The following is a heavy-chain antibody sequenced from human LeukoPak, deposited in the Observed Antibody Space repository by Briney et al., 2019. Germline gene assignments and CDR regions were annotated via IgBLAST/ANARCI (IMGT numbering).Heavy chain of an antibody. D-gene: IGHD2-15*01. Sequence: SQTLSLTCAISGDSVSSNSAAWTWIRQSPSRGLEWLGRTYYRSKWYNDYAVSVKSRITINPDTSKNQFSLQLNSVTPEDTAVYYCASSGRCSGGSCYPYYYYYYGMDVWGQGTTVTVSS. J-gene: IGHJ6*02. CDR1: GDSVSSNSAA. V-gene: IGHV6-1*01. CDR2: TYYRSKWYN. CDR3: ASSGRCSGGSCYPYYYYYYGMDV.